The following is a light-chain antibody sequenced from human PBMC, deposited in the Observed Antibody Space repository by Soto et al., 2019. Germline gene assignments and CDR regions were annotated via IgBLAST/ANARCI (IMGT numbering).Light chain of an antibody. Sequence: DIQMTQSPSSLSASVGDSVTITCRASQDISNYLAGYQQRPGKVPQLLLYAAYTLQSGVPSRFSVSGSGTDFTLTISSLHLEDAAIYYCQRYKSASTFGQGTRLEI. CDR3: QRYKSAST. J-gene: IGKJ5*01. CDR2: AAY. V-gene: IGKV1-27*01. CDR1: QDISNY.